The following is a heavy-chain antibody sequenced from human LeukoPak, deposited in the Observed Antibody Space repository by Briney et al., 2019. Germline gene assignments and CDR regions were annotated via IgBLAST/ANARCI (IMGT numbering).Heavy chain of an antibody. CDR1: GFTFSSHW. CDR3: ARDSSGWYYFDY. Sequence: QPGGSLRLSCAASGFTFSSHWMSWVRQVAGKGLEWVANIREDGSEKYYVDSVKGRFTISRDNAENSLYLQMNSLRAEDTAVYYCARDSSGWYYFDYWGQGTLVTVSS. D-gene: IGHD6-19*01. J-gene: IGHJ4*02. CDR2: IREDGSEK. V-gene: IGHV3-7*01.